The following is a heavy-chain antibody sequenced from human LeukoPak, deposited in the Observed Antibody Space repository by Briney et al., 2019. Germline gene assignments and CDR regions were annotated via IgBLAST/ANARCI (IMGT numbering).Heavy chain of an antibody. CDR2: IYYSGST. CDR1: GGSVSSYY. Sequence: SETLSLTCSVSGGSVSSYYWSWIRQPPGKGLEWIGYIYYSGSTNYNPSLKSRVTISVDTSKNQFSLKLSSVTAADTAVYYCARHSRLDKSSLSWADYWGQGTLVTVSS. D-gene: IGHD2-2*03. V-gene: IGHV4-59*08. CDR3: ARHSRLDKSSLSWADY. J-gene: IGHJ4*02.